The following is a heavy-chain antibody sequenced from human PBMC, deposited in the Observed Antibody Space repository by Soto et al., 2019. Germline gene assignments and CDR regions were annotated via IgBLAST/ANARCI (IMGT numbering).Heavy chain of an antibody. D-gene: IGHD3-10*01. CDR1: GFTLRNYY. CDR3: ARGGVPAALDI. Sequence: EVQLVESGGALVQPGGSLRLSCVVSGFTLRNYYMHWARQARGKGLVWVSHINGDGSTTDYADSVKGRFTISRDNAKNTLYLQMNSLRAEDTAVYYCARGGVPAALDIWGEGTMVPVSS. CDR2: INGDGSTT. V-gene: IGHV3-74*01. J-gene: IGHJ3*02.